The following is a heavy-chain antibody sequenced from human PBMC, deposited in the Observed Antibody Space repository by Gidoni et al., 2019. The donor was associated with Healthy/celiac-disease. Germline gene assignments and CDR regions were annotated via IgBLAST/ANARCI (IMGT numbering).Heavy chain of an antibody. V-gene: IGHV3-21*01. CDR3: ASPGTVTTPLDYYYGMDV. CDR2: ISSSSSYI. Sequence: EVQLVESGGGLVKPGGSLRLSCAASGFTFSSYSMNWVRQAPGKGLEWVSSISSSSSYIYYADSVKGRFTISRDNAKNSLYLQMYSLRAEDTAVYYCASPGTVTTPLDYYYGMDVWGQGTTVTVSS. D-gene: IGHD4-17*01. CDR1: GFTFSSYS. J-gene: IGHJ6*02.